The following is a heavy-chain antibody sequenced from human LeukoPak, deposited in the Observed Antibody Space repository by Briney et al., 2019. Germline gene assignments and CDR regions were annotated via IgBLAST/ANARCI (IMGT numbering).Heavy chain of an antibody. J-gene: IGHJ4*02. CDR2: ISSSSSYI. CDR3: ARAITFGGVIVIKKYYFDY. D-gene: IGHD3-16*02. V-gene: IGHV3-21*01. Sequence: SGGSLRLSCAASGFTFSSYSMNWVRQAPGKGLEWVSSISSSSSYIYYADSVKGRFTISRDNAKNSLYLQMNSLRAEDTAVYYCARAITFGGVIVIKKYYFDYWGQGTLVTVSS. CDR1: GFTFSSYS.